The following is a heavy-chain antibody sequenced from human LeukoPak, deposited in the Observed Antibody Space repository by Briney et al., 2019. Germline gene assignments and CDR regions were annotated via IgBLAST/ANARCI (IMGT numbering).Heavy chain of an antibody. J-gene: IGHJ4*02. CDR1: GFTFSDEG. CDR2: IHVDANEI. D-gene: IGHD6-13*01. CDR3: ARVLAAAGRRSGFDY. Sequence: GGSLRLSCAASGFTFSDEGMHWVRQAPGKGLEWVSFIHVDANEIYYADSVKGRFTISRDNAKNSLYLQMNSLRAEDTAVYYCARVLAAAGRRSGFDYWGQGTLVTVSS. V-gene: IGHV3-30*02.